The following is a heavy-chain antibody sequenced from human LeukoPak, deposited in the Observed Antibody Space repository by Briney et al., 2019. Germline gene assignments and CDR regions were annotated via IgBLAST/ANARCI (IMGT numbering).Heavy chain of an antibody. CDR3: ARVPLYCSGGSCYSYYYGMDV. CDR1: GGSFSGCS. D-gene: IGHD2-15*01. J-gene: IGHJ6*02. V-gene: IGHV4-34*01. Sequence: SETLSLTCAVYGGSFSGCSWSWIRQPPGKGLEWIGEINHSGSTNYNPSLKSRVTISVDTSKNQFSLKLSSVTAADTAVYYCARVPLYCSGGSCYSYYYGMDVWGQGTTVTVSS. CDR2: INHSGST.